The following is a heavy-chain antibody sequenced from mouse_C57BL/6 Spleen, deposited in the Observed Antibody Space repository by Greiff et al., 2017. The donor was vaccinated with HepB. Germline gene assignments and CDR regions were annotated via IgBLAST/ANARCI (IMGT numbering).Heavy chain of an antibody. Sequence: EVQLVESGGDLVKPGGSLKLSCAASGFTFSSYGMSWVRQTPDKRLEWVATISSGGSYTYYPASVKGRFTISRDNAKNTLYLQMSSLKSEDTAMYYCARHYDYDPYYAMDYWGQGTSVTVSS. D-gene: IGHD2-4*01. CDR2: ISSGGSYT. CDR1: GFTFSSYG. V-gene: IGHV5-6*01. J-gene: IGHJ4*01. CDR3: ARHYDYDPYYAMDY.